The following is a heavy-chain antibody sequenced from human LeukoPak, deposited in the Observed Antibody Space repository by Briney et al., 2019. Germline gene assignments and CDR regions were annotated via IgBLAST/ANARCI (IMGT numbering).Heavy chain of an antibody. J-gene: IGHJ4*02. CDR1: GFTFSSYG. CDR2: ISYDGSNK. CDR3: AKDRQLIVDY. D-gene: IGHD6-6*01. V-gene: IGHV3-30*18. Sequence: GGSLRLSCAASGFTFSSYGMHWVRQAPGKGLEWEAVISYDGSNKYYADSVKGRFTISRDNSKNTLYLQMNSLRAEDTAVYYCAKDRQLIVDYWGQGTLVTVSS.